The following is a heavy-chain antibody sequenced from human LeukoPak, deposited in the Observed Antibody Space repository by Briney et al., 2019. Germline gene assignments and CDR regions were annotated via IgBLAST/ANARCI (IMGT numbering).Heavy chain of an antibody. CDR1: GFTFSIDT. CDR2: IHGNGGSI. Sequence: GGSLRLSCVASGFTFSIDTMSWFRQAPGKGLEWVSRIHGNGGSIYHADSVKGRFTISRDNSKNTLHLQMSSLRAEDTAVYYCAKGGVAVTAPDCWGQGTLVTVSS. V-gene: IGHV3-23*01. J-gene: IGHJ4*02. D-gene: IGHD3-10*01. CDR3: AKGGVAVTAPDC.